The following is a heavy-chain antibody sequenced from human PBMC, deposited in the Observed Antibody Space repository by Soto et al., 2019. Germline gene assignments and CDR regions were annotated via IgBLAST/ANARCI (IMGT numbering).Heavy chain of an antibody. V-gene: IGHV1-69*12. CDR2: IIPIFGTA. D-gene: IGHD1-7*01. CDR1: GGTFSSYA. CDR3: AGPPELTRIYYYYGMDV. J-gene: IGHJ6*02. Sequence: QVQLVQSGAEVKKPGSSVKVSCKASGGTFSSYAISWVRQAPGQGLEWMGGIIPIFGTANYAQKFQGRVTISADESTSTAYPELSSLRSEDTAVYYCAGPPELTRIYYYYGMDVWGQGTTVTVSS.